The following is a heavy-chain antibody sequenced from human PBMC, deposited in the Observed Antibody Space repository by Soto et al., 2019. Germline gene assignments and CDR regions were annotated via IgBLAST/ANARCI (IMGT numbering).Heavy chain of an antibody. Sequence: PGGSLRLSCTASGFTFGDYAMSWFRQAPGKGLEWVGFIRSNAYGGTTEYAAFVKGRFTISRDDSKSIAYLQMNSLKTEDTAVYYCTRELDYDILTGYPARDAFDIWGQGTMVTVSS. D-gene: IGHD3-9*01. CDR2: IRSNAYGGTT. CDR1: GFTFGDYA. CDR3: TRELDYDILTGYPARDAFDI. J-gene: IGHJ3*02. V-gene: IGHV3-49*03.